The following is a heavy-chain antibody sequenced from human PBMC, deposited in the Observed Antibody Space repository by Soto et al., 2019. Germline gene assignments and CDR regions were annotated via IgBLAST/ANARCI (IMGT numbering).Heavy chain of an antibody. J-gene: IGHJ6*03. V-gene: IGHV1-8*01. CDR3: ARAIFRGWLRSHYYYYYMDV. Sequence: ASVKVSCKASGYTFTSYDINWVRQATGQGLEWMGWMNPNSGNTGYAQKFQGRVTMTRNTSISTAYMELSSLRSEDTAVYYCARAIFRGWLRSHYYYYYMDVWGKGTTVTVSS. D-gene: IGHD5-12*01. CDR2: MNPNSGNT. CDR1: GYTFTSYD.